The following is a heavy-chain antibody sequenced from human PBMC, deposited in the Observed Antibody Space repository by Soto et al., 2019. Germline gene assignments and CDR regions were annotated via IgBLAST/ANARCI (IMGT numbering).Heavy chain of an antibody. CDR3: ARDPHFSAAPGIDWFDP. D-gene: IGHD3-3*02. V-gene: IGHV3-21*01. CDR1: GFTFSSYS. J-gene: IGHJ5*02. Sequence: PGGSLRLSCAASGFTFSSYSMNWFRQAPGKGLEWVSSISSSSSYIYYADSVKGRFTISRDNAKNSLYLQMNSLRAEDTAVYYCARDPHFSAAPGIDWFDPWGQGTLVTVSS. CDR2: ISSSSSYI.